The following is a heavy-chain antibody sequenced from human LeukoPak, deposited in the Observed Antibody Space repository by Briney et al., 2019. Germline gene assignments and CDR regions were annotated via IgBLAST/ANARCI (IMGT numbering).Heavy chain of an antibody. CDR1: GGSISSYY. CDR2: IYYSGST. J-gene: IGHJ4*02. CDR3: ARGASGSYEIFDY. Sequence: SETLSLTCPVSGGSISSYYWSWIRQPPGKGLEWIGYIYYSGSTNYNPSLKSRVTISVDTSKNQFSLKLSSVTAADTAVYYCARGASGSYEIFDYWGQGTLVTVSS. D-gene: IGHD1-26*01. V-gene: IGHV4-59*01.